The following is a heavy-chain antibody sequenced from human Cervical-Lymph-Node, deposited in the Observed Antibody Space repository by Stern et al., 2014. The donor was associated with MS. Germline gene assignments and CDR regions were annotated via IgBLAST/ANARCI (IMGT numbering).Heavy chain of an antibody. D-gene: IGHD5/OR15-5a*01. J-gene: IGHJ3*02. V-gene: IGHV3-30*03. CDR3: ASSTLTDAFDI. CDR1: EFSFSDYG. Sequence: VQLVESGGGVVQPGGSLRLSCVASEFSFSDYGMHWVRQSPGKGLEWVALISSEGKKYFADSVKGRFTISRDNAKNTMFLQMNSLRTEDTALYYCASSTLTDAFDIWGQGTMVIVSA. CDR2: ISSEGKK.